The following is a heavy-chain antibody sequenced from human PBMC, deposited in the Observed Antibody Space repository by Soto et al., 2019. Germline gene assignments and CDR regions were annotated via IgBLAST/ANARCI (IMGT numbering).Heavy chain of an antibody. D-gene: IGHD3-22*01. CDR1: GFTFSSYA. CDR3: AKAMIVVLFRGGLFDY. V-gene: IGHV3-23*01. Sequence: PGGSLRLSCAASGFTFSSYAMSWVRQAPGKGLEWVSAISGSGGSTYYADSVKGRFTISRDNSKNTLYLQMNSLRAEDTAVYYCAKAMIVVLFRGGLFDYWGQGTLVTVSS. J-gene: IGHJ4*02. CDR2: ISGSGGST.